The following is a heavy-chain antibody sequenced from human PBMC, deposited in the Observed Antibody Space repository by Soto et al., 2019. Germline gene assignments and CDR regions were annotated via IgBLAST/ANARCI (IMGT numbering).Heavy chain of an antibody. CDR1: GFTFSDYY. D-gene: IGHD5-18*01. Sequence: QVQLVESGGDLVKPGGSLRLSCAASGFTFSDYYMSWIRQAPGKGLEWVSSITSSGSTTYYTDSVKGRFTISRDNAKNSRYLQMNSLRAEDTAVYYCARERYSYGPYYFAYWGQGTLVTVSS. CDR3: ARERYSYGPYYFAY. V-gene: IGHV3-11*01. J-gene: IGHJ4*02. CDR2: ITSSGSTT.